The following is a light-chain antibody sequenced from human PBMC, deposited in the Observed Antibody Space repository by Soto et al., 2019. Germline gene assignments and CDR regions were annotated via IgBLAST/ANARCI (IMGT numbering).Light chain of an antibody. CDR1: QRVSSK. CDR2: GAS. CDR3: QEYHDWPTWT. V-gene: IGKV3-15*01. J-gene: IGKJ1*01. Sequence: EIVMTQSPATLSVSPGERATLSCRASQRVSSKLAWYQHKPGQAPRLLIYGASTRATGITARFSGSGSGTEVTLTISSLQSEDFAVYYCQEYHDWPTWTFGQGTKVEIK.